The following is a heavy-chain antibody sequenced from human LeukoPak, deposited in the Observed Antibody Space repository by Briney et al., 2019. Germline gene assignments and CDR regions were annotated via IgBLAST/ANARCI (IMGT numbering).Heavy chain of an antibody. J-gene: IGHJ4*02. CDR2: ISYDGNNK. CDR1: GFTFSSYA. V-gene: IGHV3-30-3*01. CDR3: ARAARIAVAGIKSSFDH. Sequence: PGGSLRLSCAASGFTFSSYAMHWVRQAPGKGLEWGAVISYDGNNKYYADSVKGRFTISRDNSKNTLYLHMNSLRAEDTAVYYCARAARIAVAGIKSSFDHWGQGTLVTVSS. D-gene: IGHD6-19*01.